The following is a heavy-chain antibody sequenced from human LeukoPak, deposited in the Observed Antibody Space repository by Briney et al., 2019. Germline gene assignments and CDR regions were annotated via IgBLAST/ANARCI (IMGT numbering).Heavy chain of an antibody. D-gene: IGHD5-18*01. CDR1: GFTFSSYW. V-gene: IGHV3-74*01. CDR3: SRAWIQLPNWFDP. CDR2: INSDGSST. Sequence: GGSLRLSCAASGFTFSSYWMHWVRQAPGKGLVWVSRINSDGSSTSYADSVKGRFTISRDNAKNTLYRQMNSLRAEDTAVYYCSRAWIQLPNWFDPWGQGTLVTVSS. J-gene: IGHJ5*02.